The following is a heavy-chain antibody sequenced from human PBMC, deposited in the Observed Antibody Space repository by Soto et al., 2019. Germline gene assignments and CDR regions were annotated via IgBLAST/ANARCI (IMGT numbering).Heavy chain of an antibody. CDR3: ARTYDGSGPNSGGYSFDI. CDR2: IYYSVT. D-gene: IGHD3-22*01. Sequence: QVQLQESGPGLVKPSETLSLTCSVSGGSISSYYWSWIRQPPGKGLEWIAYIYYSVTSYNPSLKSRGSISRDTSKNQFSLKLSSVTAADTAVYYCARTYDGSGPNSGGYSFDIWGQGTMVTVSS. V-gene: IGHV4-59*01. J-gene: IGHJ3*02. CDR1: GGSISSYY.